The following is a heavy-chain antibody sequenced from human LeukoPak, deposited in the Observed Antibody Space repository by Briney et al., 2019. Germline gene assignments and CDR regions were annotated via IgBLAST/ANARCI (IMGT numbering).Heavy chain of an antibody. D-gene: IGHD6-13*01. Sequence: ASVKFCCKYSGYTFTGSYMLWVLQAPGQGGVLIECINPNSGGTNYAQKFQGWVTMTRDTSISTAYMELSRLRSDDTAVYYCARDRSSSWSYWYFDLWGRGTLVTVSS. CDR1: GYTFTGSY. CDR2: INPNSGGT. J-gene: IGHJ2*01. V-gene: IGHV1-2*04. CDR3: ARDRSSSWSYWYFDL.